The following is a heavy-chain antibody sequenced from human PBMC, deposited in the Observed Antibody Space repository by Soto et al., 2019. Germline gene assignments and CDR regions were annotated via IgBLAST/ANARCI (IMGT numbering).Heavy chain of an antibody. J-gene: IGHJ5*02. CDR2: MYYGGRT. CDR3: ARGTPSPLIVRSSRGPWFDP. V-gene: IGHV4-59*08. CDR1: GGSISSYY. Sequence: PSETLSLTCTVSGGSISSYYWSWIRRPPGKGLEWIGYMYYGGRTNYNPSLKSRVTISVDTSKMQVSLKLSSVTAADTAVYFCARGTPSPLIVRSSRGPWFDPWGQGTLVTVSS. D-gene: IGHD2-15*01.